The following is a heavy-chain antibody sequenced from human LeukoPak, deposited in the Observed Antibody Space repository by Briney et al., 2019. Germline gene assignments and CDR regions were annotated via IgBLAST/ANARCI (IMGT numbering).Heavy chain of an antibody. Sequence: SETLSLTCAVSGYSISSGYYWGWIRQPPGKGLEWIGSIYHSGSTYYNPSLKSRVTISVDTSKNQFSLKLSSVTAADTAVYYCARDRETRGFDSWGQGTLVTVSS. V-gene: IGHV4-38-2*02. CDR3: ARDRETRGFDS. J-gene: IGHJ4*02. D-gene: IGHD5-24*01. CDR2: IYHSGST. CDR1: GYSISSGYY.